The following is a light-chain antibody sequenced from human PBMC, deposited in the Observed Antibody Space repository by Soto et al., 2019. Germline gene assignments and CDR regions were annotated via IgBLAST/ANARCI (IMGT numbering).Light chain of an antibody. J-gene: IGKJ2*01. V-gene: IGKV3-15*01. CDR2: GAS. Sequence: EIVMTQAPATLSVSPGERATLSCRASPSVSSNLAWYQQKPGQAPRLVIYGASTRATGIPARFSGSGSGTEFTLTISSLQSEDFAVYFCQQYDNWPPYTFGQGTKLEI. CDR1: PSVSSN. CDR3: QQYDNWPPYT.